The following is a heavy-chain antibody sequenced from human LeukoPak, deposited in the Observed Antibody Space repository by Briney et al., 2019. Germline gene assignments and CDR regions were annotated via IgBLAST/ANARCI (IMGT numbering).Heavy chain of an antibody. CDR1: GYTFTGYY. D-gene: IGHD3-10*01. V-gene: IGHV1-2*02. J-gene: IGHJ4*02. CDR2: INPNSGGT. CDR3: ARAPYYYGSGSYSDY. Sequence: ASVKVSCKASGYTFTGYYMHWVRQAPGQGLEWMGWINPNSGGTNYAQKLQGRVTMTTDTSTSTAYMELRSLRSDDTAVYYCARAPYYYGSGSYSDYWGQGTLVTVSS.